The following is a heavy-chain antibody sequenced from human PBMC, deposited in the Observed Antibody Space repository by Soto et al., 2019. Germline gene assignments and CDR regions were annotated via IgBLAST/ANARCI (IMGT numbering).Heavy chain of an antibody. D-gene: IGHD2-21*02. CDR3: TRHHPAYCGGDCYPTHFDY. CDR2: IRSKANSYAT. CDR1: GFTFSGSA. Sequence: GGSLRLSCAASGFTFSGSAMHWVSQASGKGLEWVGRIRSKANSYATAYAASVKGRFTISRDDSKNTAYLQMNSLKTEDTAVYYCTRHHPAYCGGDCYPTHFDYWGQGTLVTVSS. J-gene: IGHJ4*02. V-gene: IGHV3-73*01.